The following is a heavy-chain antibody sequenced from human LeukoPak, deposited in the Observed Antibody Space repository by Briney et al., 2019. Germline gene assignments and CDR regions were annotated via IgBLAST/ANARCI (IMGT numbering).Heavy chain of an antibody. Sequence: PGGSLRLSCAASGLTFSSYSMNWVRPAPGKGLEWVANIKQDGSEKYYVASVKGRFTISRDNTKNSLYLQMNSLRDEDTAVYYCAGPSGESIYAFDIWGQGTMVTVSS. J-gene: IGHJ3*02. V-gene: IGHV3-7*03. CDR3: AGPSGESIYAFDI. D-gene: IGHD3-10*01. CDR2: IKQDGSEK. CDR1: GLTFSSYS.